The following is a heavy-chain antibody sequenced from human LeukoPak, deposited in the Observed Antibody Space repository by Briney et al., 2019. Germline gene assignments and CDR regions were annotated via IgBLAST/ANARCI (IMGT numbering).Heavy chain of an antibody. J-gene: IGHJ6*02. D-gene: IGHD3-9*01. Sequence: GGSLRLSCAASGFTFSSYAMHWVLQAPGKGLEWVAVISHDGSNKYYADSVKGRFTISRDNSKNTLYLQMNSLRAEDTAVYYCARDLSLNYDILTAYGMDVWGQGTTVTVSS. CDR2: ISHDGSNK. CDR3: ARDLSLNYDILTAYGMDV. CDR1: GFTFSSYA. V-gene: IGHV3-30-3*01.